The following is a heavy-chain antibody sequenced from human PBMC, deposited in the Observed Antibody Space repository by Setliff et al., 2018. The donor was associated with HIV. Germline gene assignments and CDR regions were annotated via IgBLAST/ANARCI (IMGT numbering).Heavy chain of an antibody. Sequence: VSCKASGYIFSTHYIHWVRQAPGQGLEWMGIINCASGRTVYTEKIKGRLAMARDMSRTTVYMELTSLRTEDTAVYYCARGGYSGEFLDAFDIWGQGTLVTVSS. J-gene: IGHJ3*02. CDR1: GYIFSTHY. D-gene: IGHD5-12*01. CDR3: ARGGYSGEFLDAFDI. CDR2: INCASGRT. V-gene: IGHV1-46*01.